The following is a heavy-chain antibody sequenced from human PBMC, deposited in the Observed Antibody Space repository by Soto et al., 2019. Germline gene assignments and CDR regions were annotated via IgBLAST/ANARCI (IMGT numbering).Heavy chain of an antibody. CDR1: GSTFSNYA. CDR2: IIPIFGTA. Sequence: QVQLVQSGAEVKKPGSSVKVSCKASGSTFSNYALTWVRQAPGHGLEWMGGIIPIFGTANYAQKFQGRVTITADKSTSTAYMELGSLRSEDTAVYFCAGGGYSGYHYDDYDYGLDVWGQGTTVTVSS. V-gene: IGHV1-69*06. CDR3: AGGGYSGYHYDDYDYGLDV. D-gene: IGHD5-12*01. J-gene: IGHJ6*02.